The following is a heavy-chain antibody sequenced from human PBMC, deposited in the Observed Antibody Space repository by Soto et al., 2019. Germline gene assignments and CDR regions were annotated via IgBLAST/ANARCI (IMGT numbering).Heavy chain of an antibody. D-gene: IGHD1-7*01. CDR1: GGTFSSYA. J-gene: IGHJ5*02. CDR2: IIPIFGTA. V-gene: IGHV1-69*13. Sequence: SVKVSCKASGGTFSSYAISWVRQAPGQGLEWMGGIIPIFGTANYAQKFQGRVXITADESTSTACMELSSLRSEDTAVYYCARGVSGGTTSWFDPWGQGTLVTVSS. CDR3: ARGVSGGTTSWFDP.